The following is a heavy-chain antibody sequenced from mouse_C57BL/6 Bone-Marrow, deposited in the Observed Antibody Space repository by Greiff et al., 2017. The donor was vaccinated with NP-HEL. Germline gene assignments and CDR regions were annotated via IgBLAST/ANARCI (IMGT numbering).Heavy chain of an antibody. V-gene: IGHV5-2*01. CDR2: INSDGGST. CDR1: EYEFPSHD. D-gene: IGHD2-2*01. J-gene: IGHJ3*01. CDR3: ARRGGYDWVAY. Sequence: EVKVVESGGGLVQPGESLKLSCESNEYEFPSHDMSWVRKTPEKRLELVAAINSDGGSTYYPDTMERRFIISRDNTKKTLYLQMSRLRSEDAALYYCARRGGYDWVAYWGQGTLVTVSA.